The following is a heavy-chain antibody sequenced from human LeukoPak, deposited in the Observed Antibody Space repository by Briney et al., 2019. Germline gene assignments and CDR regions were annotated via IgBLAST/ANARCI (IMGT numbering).Heavy chain of an antibody. J-gene: IGHJ5*02. CDR1: GYTFTSYS. CDR2: IKPNGGGT. CDR3: ARGAAAGIGDPRNFFDL. V-gene: IGHV1-2*04. Sequence: DSLRLSCEASGYTFTSYSMHWVRQAPGQGLEWMASIKPNGGGTNYAEKVKGWFTMTRDTSMSTVYMELSRIRSDDTAVYYCARGAAAGIGDPRNFFDLWAQGTLVTVSS. D-gene: IGHD6-13*01.